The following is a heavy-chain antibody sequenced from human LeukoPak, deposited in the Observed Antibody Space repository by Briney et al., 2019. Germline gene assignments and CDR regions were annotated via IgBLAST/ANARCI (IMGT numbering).Heavy chain of an antibody. CDR2: ISYDGSNK. J-gene: IGHJ4*02. V-gene: IGHV3-30*03. Sequence: GGSLRLSCAASGFTFSSYGMHWVRQAPGKGLEWVAVISYDGSNKYYADSVKGRFTISRDNSKNTLYLQMNSLRAEDTAVYYCAGYCSGGSCYSGEGGFDYWGQGTLVTVSS. CDR3: AGYCSGGSCYSGEGGFDY. D-gene: IGHD2-15*01. CDR1: GFTFSSYG.